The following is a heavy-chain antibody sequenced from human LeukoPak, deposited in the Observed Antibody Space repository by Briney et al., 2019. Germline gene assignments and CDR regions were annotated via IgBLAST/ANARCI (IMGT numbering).Heavy chain of an antibody. J-gene: IGHJ4*02. D-gene: IGHD5-24*01. CDR1: GYTFTGYY. V-gene: IGHV1-2*02. Sequence: ASLKVSCKASGYTFTGYYMHWVRQAPGQGLEWMGWINPNSGGTNYAQKFQGRVTMTRDTSISTAYMDLSRLTSDDPAVYYCARGGAKGYNYFDYWGQGTLVTVSS. CDR3: ARGGAKGYNYFDY. CDR2: INPNSGGT.